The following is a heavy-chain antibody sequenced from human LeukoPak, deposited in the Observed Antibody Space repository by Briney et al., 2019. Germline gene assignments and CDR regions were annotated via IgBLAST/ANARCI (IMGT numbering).Heavy chain of an antibody. CDR2: ISVYNGNT. CDR1: GYTFTSYG. D-gene: IGHD3-10*01. CDR3: ARDLVYYYGSGSYYFDP. Sequence: ASVKVSCKASGYTFTSYGISWVRQAPGQGPEWMGWISVYNGNTNYAQKFQGRVTIIADESTSTAYMELSSLRSEDTAVYYCARDLVYYYGSGSYYFDPWGQGTLVTVSS. V-gene: IGHV1-18*01. J-gene: IGHJ5*02.